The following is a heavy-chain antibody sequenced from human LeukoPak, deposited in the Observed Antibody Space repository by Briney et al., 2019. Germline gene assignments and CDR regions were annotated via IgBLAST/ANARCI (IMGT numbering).Heavy chain of an antibody. Sequence: PSETLSLTCTVSGGSISTYFWSWIRQPAGKGLEWIGRIYTSGSTNYNPSLKSRVTMSVDTSKSQFSLKLSSVTAADTAVYYCARGRVYYRMDVWGKGTTVTVSS. CDR2: IYTSGST. J-gene: IGHJ6*04. CDR3: ARGRVYYRMDV. V-gene: IGHV4-4*07. CDR1: GGSISTYF.